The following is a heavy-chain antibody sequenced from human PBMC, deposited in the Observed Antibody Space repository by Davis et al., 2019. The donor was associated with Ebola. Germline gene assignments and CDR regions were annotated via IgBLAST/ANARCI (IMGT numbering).Heavy chain of an antibody. Sequence: GESLKISCAAAEFNFSTYGMNWVRQAPGKGLEWISYISSSSSTIYYADSVKGRFTISRDNAKNSLYLQVNSLRDEDTAVYYCARDVSILSLSTRLVGYFDYWGQGTLVTVSS. J-gene: IGHJ4*02. CDR2: ISSSSSTI. CDR1: EFNFSTYG. CDR3: ARDVSILSLSTRLVGYFDY. D-gene: IGHD2/OR15-2a*01. V-gene: IGHV3-48*02.